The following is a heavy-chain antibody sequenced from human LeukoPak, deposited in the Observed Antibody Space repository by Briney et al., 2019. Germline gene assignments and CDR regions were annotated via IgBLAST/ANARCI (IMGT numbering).Heavy chain of an antibody. J-gene: IGHJ4*02. CDR1: GGPISSSSYY. CDR3: ARYSSSWYEYYFDY. V-gene: IGHV4-39*07. CDR2: IYYSGST. D-gene: IGHD6-13*01. Sequence: PSETLSLTCTVSGGPISSSSYYWGWIRQPPGKGLEWIGSIYYSGSTYYNPSLKSRVTISVDTSKNQFSLKLSSVTAADTAVYYCARYSSSWYEYYFDYWGQGTLVTVSS.